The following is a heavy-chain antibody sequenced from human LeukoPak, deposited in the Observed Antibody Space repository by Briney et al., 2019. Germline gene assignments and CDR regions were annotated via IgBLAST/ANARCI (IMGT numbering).Heavy chain of an antibody. CDR2: IYYSGST. D-gene: IGHD5-24*01. J-gene: IGHJ4*02. V-gene: IGHV4-39*07. Sequence: SETLSLTCTVSGGSISSSSYYWGWIRQPPGKGLEWIGSIYYSGSTYYNPSLKSRVTISVDTSKNQFSLKLSSVTAADTAVYYCARDSRDGYNYVGWGYFDYWGQGTLVTVSS. CDR3: ARDSRDGYNYVGWGYFDY. CDR1: GGSISSSSYY.